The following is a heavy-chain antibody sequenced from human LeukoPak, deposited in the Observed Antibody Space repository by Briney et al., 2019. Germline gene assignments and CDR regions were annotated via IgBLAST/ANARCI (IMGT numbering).Heavy chain of an antibody. Sequence: SSETLSLTCAVYGGSFSGYYWSWIRQPPGKGLEWIGEINHSGSTNYNPSLKSRVTISVDTSKNQFSLKLSSVTAADTAVYYCARVNASPDYGDYVVDYWGQGTLVTVSS. CDR2: INHSGST. CDR1: GGSFSGYY. CDR3: ARVNASPDYGDYVVDY. J-gene: IGHJ4*02. V-gene: IGHV4-34*01. D-gene: IGHD4-17*01.